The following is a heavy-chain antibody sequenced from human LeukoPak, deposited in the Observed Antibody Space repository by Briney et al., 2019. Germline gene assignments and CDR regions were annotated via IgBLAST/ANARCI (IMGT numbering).Heavy chain of an antibody. CDR3: ARVDYKSGWYPDY. Sequence: GGSLRLSCAASGFTFSSHTMTWVRQAPGKRLEWVSSISSSSTYIYYADSMKGRFSISRDNAENSLYLQMNSLSVEDTALYYCARVDYKSGWYPDYWGQGTLVTVSS. D-gene: IGHD6-19*01. CDR2: ISSSSTYI. J-gene: IGHJ4*02. CDR1: GFTFSSHT. V-gene: IGHV3-21*01.